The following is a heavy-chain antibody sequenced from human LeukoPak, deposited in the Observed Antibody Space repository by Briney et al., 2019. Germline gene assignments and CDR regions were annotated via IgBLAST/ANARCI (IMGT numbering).Heavy chain of an antibody. J-gene: IGHJ5*02. CDR3: ARDGSCSGGSCAMDGWFDP. Sequence: ASVKVSCKTSGYSFTSYGMTWVRQAPGQGLEWMGWIGGYTGHTNYVQKFQGRVTMTTDTSTSTAYMELRSLTSDDTAVYYCARDGSCSGGSCAMDGWFDPWGQGTLVTVSS. D-gene: IGHD2-15*01. CDR2: IGGYTGHT. CDR1: GYSFTSYG. V-gene: IGHV1-18*01.